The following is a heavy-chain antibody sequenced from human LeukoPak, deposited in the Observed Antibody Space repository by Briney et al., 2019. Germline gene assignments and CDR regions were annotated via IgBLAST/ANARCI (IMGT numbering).Heavy chain of an antibody. V-gene: IGHV1-24*01. D-gene: IGHD1-1*01. Sequence: GASVKVSCKVSGYTLTELSMHWVRQAPGKGLEWMGGFDPEDGETIYAQKFQGRVTMTEDTSTDTAYMELSSLRSDDTAVYYCVTPQTGRTSRGDYWGQGTLVTVSS. J-gene: IGHJ4*02. CDR2: FDPEDGET. CDR3: VTPQTGRTSRGDY. CDR1: GYTLTELS.